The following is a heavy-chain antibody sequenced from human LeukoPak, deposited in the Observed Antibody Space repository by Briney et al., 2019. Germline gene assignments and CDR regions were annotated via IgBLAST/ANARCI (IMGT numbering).Heavy chain of an antibody. CDR2: IRYDGSNK. CDR3: AKDPNSSGWLELDY. CDR1: GFTFSSYG. J-gene: IGHJ4*02. V-gene: IGHV3-30*02. Sequence: GGSLRLSCAASGFTFSSYGMHWVRQAPGKGLEGVAFIRYDGSNKYYADSVKGRFTISRDNSKNTLYLQMNSLRAEDTAVYYCAKDPNSSGWLELDYWGQGTLVTVSS. D-gene: IGHD6-19*01.